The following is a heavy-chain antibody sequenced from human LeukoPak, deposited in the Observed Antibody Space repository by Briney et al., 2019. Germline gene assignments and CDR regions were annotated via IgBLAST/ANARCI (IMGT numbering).Heavy chain of an antibody. CDR3: GRDPYCSIGSCYSDY. D-gene: IGHD2-15*01. V-gene: IGHV3-48*03. J-gene: IGHJ4*02. CDR2: ISSSGSNI. Sequence: GESLKISCAASGFTFSSYEMNWVRQAPGKGLEWVSYISSSGSNIHYAESVKGRFTISRDNAKNSVYLQMNSLRAEDTAVYYCGRDPYCSIGSCYSDYWGQGTLVTVSS. CDR1: GFTFSSYE.